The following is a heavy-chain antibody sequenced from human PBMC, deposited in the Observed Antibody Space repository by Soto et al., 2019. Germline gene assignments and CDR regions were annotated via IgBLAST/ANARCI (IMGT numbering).Heavy chain of an antibody. J-gene: IGHJ6*02. Sequence: ASVKVSCKASGYTFTSYGISWVRQAPGQGLEWMGWISAYNGNTNYAQKLQGRVTMTTDTSTSTAYMELRSLRSDDTAVYYCARDGYSGYDTQPEVDTAMVTVSYVYYGMDVWGQGTTVTVSS. CDR2: ISAYNGNT. CDR3: ARDGYSGYDTQPEVDTAMVTVSYVYYGMDV. D-gene: IGHD5-18*01. V-gene: IGHV1-18*01. CDR1: GYTFTSYG.